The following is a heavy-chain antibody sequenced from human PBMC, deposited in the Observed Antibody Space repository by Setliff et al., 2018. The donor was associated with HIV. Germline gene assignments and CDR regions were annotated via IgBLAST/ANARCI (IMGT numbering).Heavy chain of an antibody. CDR3: ARVFSSSWYGIDC. V-gene: IGHV3-30*01. D-gene: IGHD6-13*01. J-gene: IGHJ4*02. CDR1: GFTFRTFA. Sequence: QPGGSLRLSCVASGFTFRTFAMHWVRQAPGKGLEWVSVISYDGSHISYADSVKGRFTISRDNSKNTLYLQMNSLRTEDTAVYYCARVFSSSWYGIDCWGQGTLVTVSS. CDR2: ISYDGSHI.